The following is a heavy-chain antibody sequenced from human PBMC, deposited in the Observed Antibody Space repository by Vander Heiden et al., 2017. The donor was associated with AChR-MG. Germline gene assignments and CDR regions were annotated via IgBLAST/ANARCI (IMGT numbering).Heavy chain of an antibody. D-gene: IGHD1-7*01. CDR2: IKSNSDGGIT. CDR3: TTLSLWNYVLET. J-gene: IGHJ5*02. CDR1: GFPFKDAW. Sequence: DVHLVDSGGGLVKPGGSLSLSCAVPGFPFKDAWMNWVRQAPGKGLEWIGRIKSNSDGGITDHAAPVKGRFTISRDDSKNTLYLQMDSLKTEDTGVYYCTTLSLWNYVLETWGQGSLVTVSS. V-gene: IGHV3-15*01.